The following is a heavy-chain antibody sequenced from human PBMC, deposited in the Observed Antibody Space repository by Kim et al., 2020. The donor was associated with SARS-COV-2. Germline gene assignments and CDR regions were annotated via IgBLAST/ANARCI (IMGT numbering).Heavy chain of an antibody. D-gene: IGHD3-22*01. V-gene: IGHV4-30-2*05. J-gene: IGHJ3*01. Sequence: PSLRSRVSISVDKSKNQLSLNLTSVTAADTAVYYCARDRSYYYESRGFDLWGQGTMVTVSS. CDR3: ARDRSYYYESRGFDL.